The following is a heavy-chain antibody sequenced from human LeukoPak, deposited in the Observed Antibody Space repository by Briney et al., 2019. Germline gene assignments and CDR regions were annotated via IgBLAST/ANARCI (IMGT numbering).Heavy chain of an antibody. V-gene: IGHV4-59*08. J-gene: IGHJ4*02. CDR2: IYYSGST. CDR3: ARHPPSDYFDY. Sequence: PSETLSLTCTVSGGSISSYYWSWIRQPPGKGLEWIGYIYYSGSTNYNPSLKSRVTISVDTSKNQFSLKLSSVTAAGTAVYYCARHPPSDYFDYWGQGTLVAVSS. CDR1: GGSISSYY.